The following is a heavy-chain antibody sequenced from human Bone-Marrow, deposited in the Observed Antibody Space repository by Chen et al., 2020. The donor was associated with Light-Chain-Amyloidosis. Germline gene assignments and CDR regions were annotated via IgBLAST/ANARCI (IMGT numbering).Heavy chain of an antibody. J-gene: IGHJ4*02. CDR2: ISGSGGST. CDR1: GFTFSSYA. Sequence: ELQLVESGGCLLQPGGSLRISCAASGFTFSSYAMSWVRQARGKGLEWVSAISGSGGSTYYAGSVKGRFTISRDNSKNTLYLQMNSLRAEDTAVYYCTNAKMAGAVAGGFDYWGQGTLVTVSS. CDR3: TNAKMAGAVAGGFDY. V-gene: IGHV3-23*04. D-gene: IGHD6-19*01.